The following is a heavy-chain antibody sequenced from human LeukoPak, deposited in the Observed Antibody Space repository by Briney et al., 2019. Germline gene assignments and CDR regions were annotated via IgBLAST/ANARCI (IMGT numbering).Heavy chain of an antibody. J-gene: IGHJ3*02. CDR3: ARVSEWEPPTGAFDI. CDR2: INLDSGGT. CDR1: GYTFTDYY. D-gene: IGHD1-26*01. V-gene: IGHV1-2*06. Sequence: ASVKASCKASGYTFTDYYIHWVRQAPGQGLEWMGRINLDSGGTNYAQKFQGRVTMTRDTSVSTAYMELSRLRSDDTAVYYCARVSEWEPPTGAFDIWGQGTMVTVSS.